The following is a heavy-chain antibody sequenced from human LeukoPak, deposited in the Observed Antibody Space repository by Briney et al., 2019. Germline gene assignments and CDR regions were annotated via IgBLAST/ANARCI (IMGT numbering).Heavy chain of an antibody. Sequence: ASVKVSCKASGYTFTSYGISWVRQAPGQGLEWMGWISAYNGNTNCAQKLQGRVTMTTDTSTSTAYMELRSLRSDDTAVYYCARDPGYGSKKGNFDYWGQGTLVTVSS. CDR1: GYTFTSYG. CDR3: ARDPGYGSKKGNFDY. CDR2: ISAYNGNT. V-gene: IGHV1-18*01. J-gene: IGHJ4*02. D-gene: IGHD4-23*01.